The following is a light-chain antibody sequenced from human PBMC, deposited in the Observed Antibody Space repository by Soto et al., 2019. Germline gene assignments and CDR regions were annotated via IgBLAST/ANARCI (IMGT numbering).Light chain of an antibody. CDR3: QQFNNWPPLT. CDR1: QFVSTN. J-gene: IGKJ4*01. CDR2: SAS. Sequence: EVVMTQSPATLSVSPGERATLSCRASQFVSTNLAWYQQKPGQAPRLLIYSASTRATGIPARFSGSGSGTEFTLTISSLQSEDSAVYYCQQFNNWPPLTFGGGNKVAIK. V-gene: IGKV3-15*01.